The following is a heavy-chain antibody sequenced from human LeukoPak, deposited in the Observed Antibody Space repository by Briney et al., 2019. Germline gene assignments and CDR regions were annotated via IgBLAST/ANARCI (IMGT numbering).Heavy chain of an antibody. J-gene: IGHJ4*02. CDR2: ISYDGSNK. V-gene: IGHV3-30-3*01. CDR3: ARPPLYGSLYYFDY. D-gene: IGHD3-3*01. CDR1: GFTFSSYA. Sequence: GGSLRLSCAASGFTFSSYAMHWVRQAPGKGLEWVAVISYDGSNKYYADSVKGRFTISRDNAKNSLYLQMNSLRAEDTAVYYCARPPLYGSLYYFDYWGQGTLVTVSS.